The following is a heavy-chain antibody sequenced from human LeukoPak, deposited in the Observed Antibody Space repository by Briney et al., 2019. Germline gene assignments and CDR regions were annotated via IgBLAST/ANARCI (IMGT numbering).Heavy chain of an antibody. J-gene: IGHJ5*02. D-gene: IGHD3-16*01. V-gene: IGHV3-23*01. CDR1: RFTFSSYA. CDR3: AKDLAPDWFDP. CDR2: LSDSGGST. Sequence: GGSLRLSCAASRFTFSSYAMSWVRQAPGKGLEWVSALSDSGGSTYYADSVKGRFTISRDNSKNTLYLQMNSLRAEDTAVYYCAKDLAPDWFDPWGQGTLVTVSS.